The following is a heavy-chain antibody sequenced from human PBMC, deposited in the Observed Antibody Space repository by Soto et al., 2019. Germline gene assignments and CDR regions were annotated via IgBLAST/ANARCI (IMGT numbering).Heavy chain of an antibody. J-gene: IGHJ5*02. Sequence: QVQLQESGPGLVKPSQTLSLTCTVSGDSISSSNNYWSWIRQPPGEGLEWIGFISYSGTTSYSPSLKRRLAISLDTSKNQFSLSLSSVIAADTAVYYCARGRGYSYGLDPWGQGTLVTVSS. CDR3: ARGRGYSYGLDP. CDR1: GDSISSSNNY. CDR2: ISYSGTT. V-gene: IGHV4-30-4*01. D-gene: IGHD5-18*01.